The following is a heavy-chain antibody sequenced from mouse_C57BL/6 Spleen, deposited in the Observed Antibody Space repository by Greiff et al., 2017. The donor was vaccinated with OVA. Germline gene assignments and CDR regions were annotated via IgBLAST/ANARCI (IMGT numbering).Heavy chain of an antibody. CDR1: CYTFTINL. V-gene: IGHV1-72*01. Sequence: YLLNPFSSFNLSFNSSCYTFTINLMHGVNHIPLLFLDCIGMTYPNICGTKYNEKFKSKATLTVDKPSSTAYMQLSSLTSEDSAVYYCAAMVFDYWGQGTTLTVSS. CDR2: TYPNICGT. CDR3: AAMVFDY. J-gene: IGHJ2*01. D-gene: IGHD1-1*02.